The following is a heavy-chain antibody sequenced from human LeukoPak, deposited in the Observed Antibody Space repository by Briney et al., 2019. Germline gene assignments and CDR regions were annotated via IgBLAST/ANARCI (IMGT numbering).Heavy chain of an antibody. CDR1: GFTFDDYS. J-gene: IGHJ4*02. Sequence: GRSLRLSCAASGFTFDDYSMHRVRQAPGKGLEWVSGISWNSGSAGYADSVKGRFTISRDSAKNSLYLQMNSLRTEDTALYYCAKDRTYSAYAALDYWGQGTLVTVSS. CDR2: ISWNSGSA. V-gene: IGHV3-9*01. CDR3: AKDRTYSAYAALDY. D-gene: IGHD5-12*01.